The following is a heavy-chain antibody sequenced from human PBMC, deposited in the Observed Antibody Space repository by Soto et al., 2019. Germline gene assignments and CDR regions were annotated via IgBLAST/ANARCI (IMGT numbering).Heavy chain of an antibody. D-gene: IGHD3-3*01. Sequence: PSETLSLPCTVSGGSISSYYWSWIRQPPGKGLEWIGYIYYSGSTNYNPSLKSRVTISVDTSKNQFSLKLSSVTAADTAVYYCARNYDFWSGSLGYWGQGTLVTVSS. J-gene: IGHJ4*02. CDR1: GGSISSYY. CDR2: IYYSGST. CDR3: ARNYDFWSGSLGY. V-gene: IGHV4-59*01.